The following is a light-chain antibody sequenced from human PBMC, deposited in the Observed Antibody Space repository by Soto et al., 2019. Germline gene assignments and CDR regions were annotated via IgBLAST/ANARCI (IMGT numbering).Light chain of an antibody. CDR1: QSVTSNY. CDR3: QQYGTSPWT. CDR2: RAS. V-gene: IGKV3-20*01. Sequence: EIVLTQSPGTLSLYPGESVTLSCRASQSVTSNYIAWYQQKPGQAPRLLIYRASTRATGIPDRFSGSGSGTDFTLTISRLEPEDFAVYHCQQYGTSPWTFGQGTKVEIK. J-gene: IGKJ1*01.